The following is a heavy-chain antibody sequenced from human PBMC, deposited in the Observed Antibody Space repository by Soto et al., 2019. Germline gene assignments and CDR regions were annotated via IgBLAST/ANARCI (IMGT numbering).Heavy chain of an antibody. Sequence: GASVKVSCKASGYTFTSYGISWVRQAPGQGLEWMGWIGAYNGNTNYAQKLQGRVTMTTDTSTSTAYMELRSLRSDDTAVYYCARDRSIAVAGTRMDVWGQGTTVTVSS. CDR1: GYTFTSYG. J-gene: IGHJ6*02. V-gene: IGHV1-18*01. D-gene: IGHD6-19*01. CDR3: ARDRSIAVAGTRMDV. CDR2: IGAYNGNT.